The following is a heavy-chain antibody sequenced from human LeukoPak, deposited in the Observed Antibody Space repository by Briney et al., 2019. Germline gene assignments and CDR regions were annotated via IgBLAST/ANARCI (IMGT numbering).Heavy chain of an antibody. CDR2: INHSGST. D-gene: IGHD2-15*01. Sequence: SETLSLTCAVYGGSFSGYYWSWIRQPPGKGLEWIGEINHSGSTNYNPSLKSRVTISVDTSKNQFSLKLSSVTAADTAVYYCARNSVARSTIFYYYYGMDVWGQGTTVTVSS. V-gene: IGHV4-34*01. CDR1: GGSFSGYY. J-gene: IGHJ6*02. CDR3: ARNSVARSTIFYYYYGMDV.